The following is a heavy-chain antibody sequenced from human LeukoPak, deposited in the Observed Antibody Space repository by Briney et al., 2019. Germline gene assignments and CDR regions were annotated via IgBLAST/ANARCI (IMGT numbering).Heavy chain of an antibody. CDR1: GFTFSSYA. J-gene: IGHJ4*02. V-gene: IGHV3-23*01. Sequence: GGSLRLSCAASGFTFSSYAMSWVRQAPGKGLEWVSAISGSGGSTYYADSVKGRFTTSRDNSKNTLYLQMNSLRAEDTAVYYCAKSGDYGIYFDYRGQGTLVTVSS. D-gene: IGHD4-17*01. CDR2: ISGSGGST. CDR3: AKSGDYGIYFDY.